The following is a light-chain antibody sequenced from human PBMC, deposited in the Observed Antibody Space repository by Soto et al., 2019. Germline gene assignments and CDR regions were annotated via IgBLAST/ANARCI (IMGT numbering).Light chain of an antibody. CDR2: GSS. V-gene: IGKV3-20*01. Sequence: EVVLTQSPGTLSLSPGERATLSCRASQSINNNYLAWYQQRPGQAPRLLIYGSSDRATGIPDRFSGSGSGKDFTLTISRLEPEDFAVYYCHQYGSSPPYTFGQGTKLEI. CDR1: QSINNNY. CDR3: HQYGSSPPYT. J-gene: IGKJ2*01.